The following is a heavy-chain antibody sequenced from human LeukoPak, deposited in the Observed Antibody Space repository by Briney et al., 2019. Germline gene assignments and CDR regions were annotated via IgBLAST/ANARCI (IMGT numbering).Heavy chain of an antibody. CDR1: GFTFSSYS. Sequence: PGGSLRLSCAASGFTFSSYSMNWVRQAPGKGLEWVSSISSSSSYIYYADSVKGRFTISRDNAKNSLYLQMNSLRAEDTAVYYCARKGIMPPYYGMDVWGQGTTVTVSS. V-gene: IGHV3-21*01. CDR2: ISSSSSYI. CDR3: ARKGIMPPYYGMDV. J-gene: IGHJ6*02. D-gene: IGHD2-15*01.